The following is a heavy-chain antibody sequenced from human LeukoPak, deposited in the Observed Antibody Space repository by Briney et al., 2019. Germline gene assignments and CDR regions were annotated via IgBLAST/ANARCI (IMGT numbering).Heavy chain of an antibody. J-gene: IGHJ3*02. CDR3: ARDNAFDI. V-gene: IGHV3-21*01. Sequence: GGSLRLSCAASGLTFRSYTMGWVRQAPGKGLEWVSSISSSSSSIYYADSMKGRFTISRDNAKNSLYLQMNSLRVEDTAVYYCARDNAFDIWGKGTMVTVSS. CDR2: ISSSSSSI. CDR1: GLTFRSYT.